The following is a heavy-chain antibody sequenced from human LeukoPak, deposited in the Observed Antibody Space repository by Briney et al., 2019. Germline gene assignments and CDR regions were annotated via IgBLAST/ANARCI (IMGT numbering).Heavy chain of an antibody. D-gene: IGHD6-13*01. CDR1: GFTFSSYS. CDR2: ISSSSSYI. Sequence: GGSLRLSCAASGFTFSSYSMNWVRQAPGMGLEWVSSISSSSSYIYYADSVKGRFTISRDNAKNSLYLQMNSLRAEDTAVYYCARDRSSWYNFDYWGQGTLVTVSS. CDR3: ARDRSSWYNFDY. J-gene: IGHJ4*02. V-gene: IGHV3-21*01.